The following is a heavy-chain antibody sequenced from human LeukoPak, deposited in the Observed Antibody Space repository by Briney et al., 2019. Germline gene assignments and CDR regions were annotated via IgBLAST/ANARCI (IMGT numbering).Heavy chain of an antibody. J-gene: IGHJ3*02. D-gene: IGHD3-22*01. CDR1: GASISSGGYY. Sequence: SETLSLTCTVSGASISSGGYYWSWIRQPAGKGLEWIGRISTSGSTNYNPSLKSRVTMSVETSNNQFSLKLSSVTAADTAVYYCARVSHYYDSSGYYYVRAFDIWGQGTMVTVSS. V-gene: IGHV4-61*02. CDR2: ISTSGST. CDR3: ARVSHYYDSSGYYYVRAFDI.